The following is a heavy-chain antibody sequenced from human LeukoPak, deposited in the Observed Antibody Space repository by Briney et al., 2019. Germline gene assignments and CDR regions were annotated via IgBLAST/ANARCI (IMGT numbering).Heavy chain of an antibody. Sequence: ASMKVSCKASGYSFTSYAINWVRQAPGQGLEWMGWISTNNGNTNYARNLQGRVTLTTDTSTSTAYMELRSLRSDDTAVYYCARDGTSATDYWGQGTLVTVSS. V-gene: IGHV1-18*04. CDR3: ARDGTSATDY. J-gene: IGHJ4*02. CDR2: ISTNNGNT. D-gene: IGHD1-26*01. CDR1: GYSFTSYA.